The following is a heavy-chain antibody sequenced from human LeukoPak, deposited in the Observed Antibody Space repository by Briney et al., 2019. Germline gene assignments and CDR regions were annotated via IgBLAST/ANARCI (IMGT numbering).Heavy chain of an antibody. CDR3: ARHYGP. J-gene: IGHJ5*02. D-gene: IGHD3-10*01. CDR2: IYDSGST. CDR1: GGSLSGYY. V-gene: IGHV4-39*01. Sequence: PSETLSLTCAVYGGSLSGYYWGWIRQPPGKGLEWIGSIYDSGSTYYNPSLKSRVTISVDTSKNQFSLKLNSVTAADTAVYYCARHYGPWGQGTLVTVSS.